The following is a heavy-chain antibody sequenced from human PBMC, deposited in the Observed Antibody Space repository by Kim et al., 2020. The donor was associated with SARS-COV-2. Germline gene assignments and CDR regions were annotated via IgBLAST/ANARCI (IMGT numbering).Heavy chain of an antibody. J-gene: IGHJ4*02. CDR2: INHSGST. Sequence: SETLSLTCAVYGGSFSGYYWSWIRQPPGKGLEWIGEINHSGSTNYNPSLKSRVTISVDTSKNQFSLKLSSVTAADTAVYYCARRRLVGSRVGDWGQGTLVTVSS. CDR3: ARRRLVGSRVGD. V-gene: IGHV4-34*01. D-gene: IGHD6-13*01. CDR1: GGSFSGYY.